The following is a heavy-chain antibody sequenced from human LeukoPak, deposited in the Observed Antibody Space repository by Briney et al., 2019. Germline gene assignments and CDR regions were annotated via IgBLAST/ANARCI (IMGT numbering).Heavy chain of an antibody. D-gene: IGHD5-24*01. Sequence: GVSVKVSCKASGGTFSSYAISWVRQAPGQGLEWMGGIIPIFGAANYAQKFQGRVTITADESTSTAYVELSSLRSEDTAVYYCASWVGEDEMATIFGYWGQGTLVTVSS. CDR3: ASWVGEDEMATIFGY. CDR1: GGTFSSYA. V-gene: IGHV1-69*13. CDR2: IIPIFGAA. J-gene: IGHJ4*02.